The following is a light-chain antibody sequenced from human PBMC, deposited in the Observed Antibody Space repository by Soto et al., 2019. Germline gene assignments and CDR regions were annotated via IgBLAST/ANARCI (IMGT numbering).Light chain of an antibody. CDR1: SSDVGAYNY. CDR3: GSYTSSSRV. V-gene: IGLV2-14*01. J-gene: IGLJ3*02. Sequence: QSALAQPASVSGSRGQSITISCTGTSSDVGAYNYVSWYQQHPGKAPKLIIYEVTNRPSGVSDRFSASKSGNTASLTISGLQAEDEADYYCGSYTSSSRVFGGGTKVTVL. CDR2: EVT.